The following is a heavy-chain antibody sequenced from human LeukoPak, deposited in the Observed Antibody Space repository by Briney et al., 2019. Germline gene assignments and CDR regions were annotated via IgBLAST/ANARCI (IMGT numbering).Heavy chain of an antibody. CDR2: IKQDGSEK. CDR3: ARVENPHYFDY. Sequence: GGSLRLSCAASGFSFSSYWMSWVRQAPGKGLEWVANIKQDGSEKYYVDSVKGRFTISRDNAKNSLYLQMNSPRAEDTAVYYCARVENPHYFDYWGQGTLVTVSS. D-gene: IGHD1-1*01. V-gene: IGHV3-7*05. CDR1: GFSFSSYW. J-gene: IGHJ4*02.